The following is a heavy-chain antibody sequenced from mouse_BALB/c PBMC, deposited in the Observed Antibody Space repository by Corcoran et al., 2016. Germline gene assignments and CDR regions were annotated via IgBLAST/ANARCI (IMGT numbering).Heavy chain of an antibody. D-gene: IGHD2-1*01. Sequence: QIQLVQSGPELKKPGETVKISCKASGYTFTNYGMNWVKQAPGKVLKWMGWINTYTGEPTYADDFKGRFAFSLETSASTAYLQINNLKNEDMATYFCARGYYGNSYYFDYWGQGTTLTVSS. CDR2: INTYTGEP. CDR3: ARGYYGNSYYFDY. CDR1: GYTFTNYG. J-gene: IGHJ2*01. V-gene: IGHV9-1*02.